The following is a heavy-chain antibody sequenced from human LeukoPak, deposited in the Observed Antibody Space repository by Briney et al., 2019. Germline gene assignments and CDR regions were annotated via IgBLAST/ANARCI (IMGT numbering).Heavy chain of an antibody. CDR1: GFTFSSYA. CDR3: VKDRTSSWSFDY. Sequence: GGSLRLSCAASGFTFSSYAMHWVRQAPGKGLEWVATISSDVNKKYYADSVKGRFTISRDNSKNTQYLQMNSLRAEDTAVYYCVKDRTSSWSFDYRGQGTLVTVSS. CDR2: ISSDVNKK. V-gene: IGHV3-30*18. D-gene: IGHD6-13*01. J-gene: IGHJ4*02.